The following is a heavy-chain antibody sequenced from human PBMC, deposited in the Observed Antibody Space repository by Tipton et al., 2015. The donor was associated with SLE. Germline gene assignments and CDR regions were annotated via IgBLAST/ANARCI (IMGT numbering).Heavy chain of an antibody. CDR3: ARGSNYGYVFDY. CDR1: GFTFSLYA. D-gene: IGHD5-18*01. CDR2: ISASGSNT. Sequence: SLRLSCAAPGFTFSLYAMSWVRQTPGKGLEWVSAISASGSNTYFADSVKGRCTISRDNHKNTLFLQMNSLTADDTAVYYCARGSNYGYVFDYWGQGTLVTVSS. V-gene: IGHV3-23*01. J-gene: IGHJ4*02.